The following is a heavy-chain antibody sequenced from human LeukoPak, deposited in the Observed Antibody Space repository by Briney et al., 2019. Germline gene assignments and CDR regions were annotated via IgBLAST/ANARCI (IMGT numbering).Heavy chain of an antibody. CDR1: GFTFSSYA. CDR2: ISYDGSNK. J-gene: IGHJ4*02. Sequence: GGSLRLSCAASGFTFSSYAMHWVRQAPGKGLEWVAVISYDGSNKYYADSVKGRFTISRDNSKNTLYLQMNSLRAEDTAVYYCARAGPMQPRPWGRYFDYWGQGTLVTVSS. D-gene: IGHD3-16*01. V-gene: IGHV3-30-3*01. CDR3: ARAGPMQPRPWGRYFDY.